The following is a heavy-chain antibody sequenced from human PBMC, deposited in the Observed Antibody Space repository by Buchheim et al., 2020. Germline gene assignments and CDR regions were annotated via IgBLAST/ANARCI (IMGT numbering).Heavy chain of an antibody. Sequence: VQLVESGGGLVQPGGSLRLSCAASGFVLRSNAMNWVRQAPGKGLEWVSYIDGSSSNLYYTDSVKARFTIPRANAKNSLYLQMNSLRDEDTAVYYCARSGGWELAGLDCWGQGTL. D-gene: IGHD1-26*01. CDR3: ARSGGWELAGLDC. V-gene: IGHV3-48*02. J-gene: IGHJ4*02. CDR2: IDGSSSNL. CDR1: GFVLRSNA.